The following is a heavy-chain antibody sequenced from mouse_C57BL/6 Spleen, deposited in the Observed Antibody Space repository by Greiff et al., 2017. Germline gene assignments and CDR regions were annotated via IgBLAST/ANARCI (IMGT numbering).Heavy chain of an antibody. Sequence: QVQLQQSGAELARPGASVKMSCKASGYTFTSYTMHWVKQRPGQGLEWIGYINPSSGYTKYNQKFKDKATLTADKSASTAYMQLSSLTSEDSAVYYCARSEDYDGFAYWGQGTLVTVSA. CDR3: ARSEDYDGFAY. J-gene: IGHJ3*01. D-gene: IGHD2-4*01. V-gene: IGHV1-4*01. CDR2: INPSSGYT. CDR1: GYTFTSYT.